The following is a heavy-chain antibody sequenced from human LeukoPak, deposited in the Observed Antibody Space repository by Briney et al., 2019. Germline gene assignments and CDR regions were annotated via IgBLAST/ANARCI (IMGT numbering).Heavy chain of an antibody. D-gene: IGHD6-19*01. CDR3: ARVVAGNWFDP. CDR1: GYTSTGYY. J-gene: IGHJ5*02. Sequence: ASVKVSCKASGYTSTGYYMHWVRQAPGQGLEWMGWINPNSGGTNYAQKFQGRVTMTRDTSITTAYMELSRLRSDDTAVYYCARVVAGNWFDPWGQGTLVTVSS. V-gene: IGHV1-2*02. CDR2: INPNSGGT.